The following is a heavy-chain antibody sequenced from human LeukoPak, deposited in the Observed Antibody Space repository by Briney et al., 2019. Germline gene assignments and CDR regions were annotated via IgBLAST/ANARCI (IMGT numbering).Heavy chain of an antibody. D-gene: IGHD5-24*01. CDR3: ARVVWDGEMATTSFDY. Sequence: PSETLSLTCAVYGGSFTKHQWSWIRQPPGKGLEWIGAINDGGSTNYNPSLKSRVTISVDTSKNQFSLRLSSMTAADTAVYYCARVVWDGEMATTSFDYWGQGTLVTVSS. CDR2: INDGGST. J-gene: IGHJ4*02. V-gene: IGHV4-34*01. CDR1: GGSFTKHQ.